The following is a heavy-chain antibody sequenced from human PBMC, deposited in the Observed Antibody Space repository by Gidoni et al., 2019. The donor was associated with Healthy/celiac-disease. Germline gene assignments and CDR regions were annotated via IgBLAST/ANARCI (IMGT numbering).Heavy chain of an antibody. CDR1: GGSFSGYY. J-gene: IGHJ6*02. CDR3: ARGTFGVGYGMDV. Sequence: VQLQQWGAGLLKPSETLSLTCAAYGGSFSGYYWSWIRQPPGKGLEWIGEINHSRSTNYNPSLKSRVTILVDTSKNQFSLKLSSVTAADTAVYYCARGTFGVGYGMDVWGQGTTVTVSS. D-gene: IGHD3-3*01. V-gene: IGHV4-34*01. CDR2: INHSRST.